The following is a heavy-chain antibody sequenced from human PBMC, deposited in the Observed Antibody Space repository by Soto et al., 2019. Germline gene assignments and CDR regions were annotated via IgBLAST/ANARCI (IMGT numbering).Heavy chain of an antibody. CDR3: ATHPYSSGWSTDPNNWFDP. J-gene: IGHJ5*02. CDR2: IIPIFGTA. CDR1: GGTFSSYA. V-gene: IGHV1-69*12. Sequence: QVQLVQSGAEVKKPGSSVKVSCKASGGTFSSYAISWVRQAPGQGLEWMGGIIPIFGTANYAQKFQGRVTITADESTSPAYMELSSLRSEDTAVYYCATHPYSSGWSTDPNNWFDPWGQGTLVTVSS. D-gene: IGHD6-19*01.